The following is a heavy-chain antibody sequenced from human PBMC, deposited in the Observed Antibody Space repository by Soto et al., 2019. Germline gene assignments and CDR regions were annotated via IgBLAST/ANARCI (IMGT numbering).Heavy chain of an antibody. CDR1: GFTFSSYS. J-gene: IGHJ4*02. V-gene: IGHV3-21*01. CDR3: ATYGSGSYYKGTY. Sequence: GGSLRLSCAASGFTFSSYSMNWVRQAPGKGLEWVSSISSSSSYIYYADSVKGRFTISRDNAKNSLYLQMNSLRAEDTAVYYCATYGSGSYYKGTYWGQGTLVTVSS. CDR2: ISSSSSYI. D-gene: IGHD3-10*01.